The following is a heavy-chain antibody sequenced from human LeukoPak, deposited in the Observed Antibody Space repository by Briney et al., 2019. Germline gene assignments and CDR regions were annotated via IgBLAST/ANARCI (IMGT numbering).Heavy chain of an antibody. CDR3: ARSDTAMADFDY. Sequence: ASVKVSCKASGYTFTGNYMHWVRQAPGQGLEWMGWINPNSGGTNYAQKFQGRVTMTRDTSISTAYMELSRLRSDDTAVYYCARSDTAMADFDYWGQGTLVTVSS. V-gene: IGHV1-2*02. J-gene: IGHJ4*02. D-gene: IGHD5-18*01. CDR2: INPNSGGT. CDR1: GYTFTGNY.